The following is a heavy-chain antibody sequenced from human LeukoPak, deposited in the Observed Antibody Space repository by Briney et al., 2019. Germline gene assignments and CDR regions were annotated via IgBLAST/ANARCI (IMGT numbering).Heavy chain of an antibody. CDR2: IYYSGST. V-gene: IGHV4-39*01. J-gene: IGHJ4*02. CDR3: ASGRGDYYDSSGYYADY. D-gene: IGHD3-22*01. Sequence: PSETLSLTCTASGDSITNSNYYWGWSRQPPGKGLEWIGSIYYSGSTYYNPSLKSRVTISVDTSKNQFSLKLSSVTAADTAVYYCASGRGDYYDSSGYYADYWGQGTLVTVSS. CDR1: GDSITNSNYY.